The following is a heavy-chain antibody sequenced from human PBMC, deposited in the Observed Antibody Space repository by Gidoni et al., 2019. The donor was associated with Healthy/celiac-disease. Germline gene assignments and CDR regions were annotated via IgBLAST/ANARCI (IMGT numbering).Heavy chain of an antibody. Sequence: QVQLQESCPGLVKPLQTLSLTCTVPGGSISSGGYYWSWICQHPGKGLEWIGYIYYSGSTYYIPSLKSRVTISVDTSKNQFSLKLSSVTAADTAVYYCARVVSVKWELGGWFDPWGQGTLVTVSS. CDR2: IYYSGST. V-gene: IGHV4-31*03. CDR1: GGSISSGGYY. CDR3: ARVVSVKWELGGWFDP. J-gene: IGHJ5*02. D-gene: IGHD1-26*01.